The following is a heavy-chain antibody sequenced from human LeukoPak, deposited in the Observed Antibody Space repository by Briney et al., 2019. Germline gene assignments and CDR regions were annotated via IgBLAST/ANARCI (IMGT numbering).Heavy chain of an antibody. CDR2: IYYSGST. Sequence: PSETLSLTCTVSGGSISSYYWSWIRQPPGKGLEWIGYIYYSGSTNYNPSLKSRVTISVDTSKNQFSLKLSSVTAADTAVYYCARGDDSSGYPHFDYWGQGTLVTVSS. D-gene: IGHD3-22*01. CDR1: GGSISSYY. V-gene: IGHV4-59*01. J-gene: IGHJ4*02. CDR3: ARGDDSSGYPHFDY.